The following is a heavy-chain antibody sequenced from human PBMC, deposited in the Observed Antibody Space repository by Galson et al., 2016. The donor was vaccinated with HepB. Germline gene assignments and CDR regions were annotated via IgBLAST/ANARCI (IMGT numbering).Heavy chain of an antibody. CDR2: ISHDGRSE. CDR3: AKVGPKRIGIVTGYASSFDS. D-gene: IGHD3-9*01. J-gene: IGHJ4*02. CDR1: GFTFSNYV. Sequence: SLRLSCAASGFTFSNYVMFWVRQAPGKGMEWVAVISHDGRSEYYADSVKGRFTISRDNSKNTLYLQMNSLRSEETALYYCAKVGPKRIGIVTGYASSFDSWGQGTLVTVSS. V-gene: IGHV3-30-3*01.